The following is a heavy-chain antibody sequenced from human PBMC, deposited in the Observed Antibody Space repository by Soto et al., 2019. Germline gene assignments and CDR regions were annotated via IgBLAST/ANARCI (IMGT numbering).Heavy chain of an antibody. CDR2: INDSGNI. CDR1: GGSFSGYQ. J-gene: IGHJ6*03. D-gene: IGHD3-10*01. CDR3: ARGVILWFGELSRRGGYHYYMDV. Sequence: QVQLQQWGAGLSKPSETLSLTCAVYGGSFSGYQWSWIRQTPGKGLEWIGEINDSGNINYNPSLKSRVTILLDTPKKQISLKLSSVTAADSAVYYCARGVILWFGELSRRGGYHYYMDVWGKGTTVTVSS. V-gene: IGHV4-34*01.